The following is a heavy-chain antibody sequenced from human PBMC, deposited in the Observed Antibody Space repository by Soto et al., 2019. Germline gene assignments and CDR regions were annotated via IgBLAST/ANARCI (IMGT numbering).Heavy chain of an antibody. D-gene: IGHD2-2*01. CDR1: GGTFSSYA. CDR3: ARAYCSSTSCHVNYYYYYGMDV. Sequence: ASVKVSCKASGGTFSSYAISWVRQAPGQGLEWMGGIIPIFGTANYAQKFQGRVTITADESTSTAYMELSSLRSEDTAVYCCARAYCSSTSCHVNYYYYYGMDVWGQGTTVTAP. J-gene: IGHJ6*02. V-gene: IGHV1-69*13. CDR2: IIPIFGTA.